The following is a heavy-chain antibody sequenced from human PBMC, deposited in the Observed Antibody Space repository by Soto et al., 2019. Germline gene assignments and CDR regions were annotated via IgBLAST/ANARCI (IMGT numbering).Heavy chain of an antibody. Sequence: SETLSLTCAVSGGSISSSNWWTWVRQPPGKGLEWIGEIYHSGSTNYNPSLKSRVTISVDKSKNQFSLKVTSVTAADTAVYYCAILLRSTYGMDVWGQGTTVTVSS. CDR2: IYHSGST. V-gene: IGHV4-4*02. D-gene: IGHD3-3*01. CDR3: AILLRSTYGMDV. J-gene: IGHJ6*02. CDR1: GGSISSSNW.